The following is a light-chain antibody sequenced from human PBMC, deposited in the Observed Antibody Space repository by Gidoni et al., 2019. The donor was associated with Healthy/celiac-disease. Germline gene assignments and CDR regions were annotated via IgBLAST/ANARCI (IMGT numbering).Light chain of an antibody. CDR2: DAS. J-gene: IGKJ4*01. V-gene: IGKV3-11*01. Sequence: EIVLTHSPATLSLSPGERATLSCRASQSVSSYLAWYQQKPGQAPRLLIYDASNRATGIPARFSGSGSGTDFTLTISSLEPEDFAVYYCQRRSNWPLTFGGXTKVEIK. CDR3: QRRSNWPLT. CDR1: QSVSSY.